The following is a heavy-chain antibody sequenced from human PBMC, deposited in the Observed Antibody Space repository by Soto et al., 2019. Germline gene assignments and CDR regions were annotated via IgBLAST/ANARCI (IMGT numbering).Heavy chain of an antibody. Sequence: SVKVSCKASGGTFSSYAISWVRQAPGQGLEWMGGIIPICGSTSYAQKFQGRVTMTRDTSTSTVYMELSSLRSEDTAVYYCARSGGPLGSGWNFDYWGQGTLVTVSS. CDR1: GGTFSSYA. J-gene: IGHJ4*02. D-gene: IGHD6-19*01. CDR3: ARSGGPLGSGWNFDY. V-gene: IGHV1-69*05. CDR2: IIPICGST.